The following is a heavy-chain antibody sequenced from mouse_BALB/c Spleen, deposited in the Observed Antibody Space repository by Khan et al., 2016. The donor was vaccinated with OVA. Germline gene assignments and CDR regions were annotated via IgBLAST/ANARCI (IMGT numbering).Heavy chain of an antibody. J-gene: IGHJ2*01. CDR3: ARGNYYGYYFDY. D-gene: IGHD1-1*01. CDR2: ISYSGGT. Sequence: EVQLVESGPGLVKPSQSLSLTCTFTGYSITRGYAWNWIRQFPGNQLEWMGYISYSGGTSYNPSLKSRISITRDTSKNQFFLQLNSVTTEDTATYYCARGNYYGYYFDYWGQGTPLTVSS. CDR1: GYSITRGYA. V-gene: IGHV3-2*02.